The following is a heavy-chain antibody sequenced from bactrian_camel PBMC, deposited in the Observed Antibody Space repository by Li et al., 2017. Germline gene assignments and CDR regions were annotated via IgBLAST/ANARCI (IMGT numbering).Heavy chain of an antibody. CDR3: AAECPQPNYNVLRF. J-gene: IGHJ6*01. V-gene: IGHV3S1*01. D-gene: IGHD1*01. CDR1: GYTYNHYC. CDR2: IDTDGKT. Sequence: HVQLVESGGGSVKAGGSLTLTCVASGYTYNHYCMGWFRLAPGKAREGVASIDTDGKTSVADSVKGRFTISQDKGNNSLILQMNSLQIEDTAVYYCAAECPQPNYNVLRFWGQGTQVTVS.